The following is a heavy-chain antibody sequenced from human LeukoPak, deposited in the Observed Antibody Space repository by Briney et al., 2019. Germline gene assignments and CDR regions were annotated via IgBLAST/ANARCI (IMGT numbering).Heavy chain of an antibody. CDR2: ISSSSTYI. D-gene: IGHD6-19*01. J-gene: IGHJ4*02. V-gene: IGHV3-21*01. CDR1: GFTFSTYA. Sequence: GGSLRLSCAASGFTFSTYAIHWVRHAPGKGLEWVSSISSSSTYIYYADSVKGRFTISRDNAKNSLYLQMNSLRDEDTAVYYCARDPDSSGWPRFDYWGQGTLVTVSS. CDR3: ARDPDSSGWPRFDY.